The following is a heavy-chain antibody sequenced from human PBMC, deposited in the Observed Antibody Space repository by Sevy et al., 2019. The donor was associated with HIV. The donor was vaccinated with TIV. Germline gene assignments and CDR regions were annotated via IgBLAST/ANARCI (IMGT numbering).Heavy chain of an antibody. V-gene: IGHV4-39*01. CDR2: SYYGGST. Sequence: SETLSLTCTVSGGSISSSSYYWGWIRQPPGKGLEWIGSSYYGGSTYYNPSLKGRVTISVDTSKSQFSLKLSSVTAADTAVYYSASGNIVVVPAAIVNWFDPWGQGTLVTVSS. CDR3: ASGNIVVVPAAIVNWFDP. D-gene: IGHD2-2*02. CDR1: GGSISSSSYY. J-gene: IGHJ5*02.